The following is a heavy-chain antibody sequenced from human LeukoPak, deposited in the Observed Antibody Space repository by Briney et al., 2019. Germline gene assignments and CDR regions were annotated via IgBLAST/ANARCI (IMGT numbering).Heavy chain of an antibody. V-gene: IGHV3-21*01. D-gene: IGHD3-22*01. Sequence: PGGSLRLSCAASGFTFSSYVMNWVRQAPGKGLEWVSSISSSSSYIYYADSVKGRFTISRDNAKNSLYLQMKSLRAEDTAVYYCARGDSSGYSAFDIWGQGTVVTVSS. CDR1: GFTFSSYV. J-gene: IGHJ3*02. CDR2: ISSSSSYI. CDR3: ARGDSSGYSAFDI.